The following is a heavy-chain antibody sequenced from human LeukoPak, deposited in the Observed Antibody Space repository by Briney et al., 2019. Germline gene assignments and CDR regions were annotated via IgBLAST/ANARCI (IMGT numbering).Heavy chain of an antibody. CDR1: GLTFNRYA. V-gene: IGHV3-30*04. CDR2: ISYDGSNK. J-gene: IGHJ6*02. D-gene: IGHD5-12*01. Sequence: PGRSLRLSCAASGLTFNRYAMHWVRRAPGKGLEWVAVISYDGSNKYYAGSVKGRFTISRDNSKNTLYLQMNSLRVEDTAVYFCARGGTEIYYYHYGMDVWGQGTTVTVSS. CDR3: ARGGTEIYYYHYGMDV.